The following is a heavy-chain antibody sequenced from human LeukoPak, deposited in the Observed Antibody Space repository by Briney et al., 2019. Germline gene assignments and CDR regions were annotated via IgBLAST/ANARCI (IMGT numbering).Heavy chain of an antibody. V-gene: IGHV1-2*02. CDR1: GYTFTSYD. J-gene: IGHJ4*02. Sequence: ASVKVSCKASGYTFTSYDINWVRQAPGQGLEWMGWINPNSGGTNYAQKFQGRVTMTRDTSISTAYMELSRLRSDDTAVYYCARDTRNYDFWSGYYFHWGQGTLVTVSS. CDR2: INPNSGGT. CDR3: ARDTRNYDFWSGYYFH. D-gene: IGHD3-3*01.